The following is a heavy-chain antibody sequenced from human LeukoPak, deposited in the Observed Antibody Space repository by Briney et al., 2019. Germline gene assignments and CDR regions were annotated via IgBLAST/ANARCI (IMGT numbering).Heavy chain of an antibody. CDR1: GFTFDDYA. V-gene: IGHV3-9*03. J-gene: IGHJ3*02. Sequence: GRSLRLSCAASGFTFDDYAMHWVRQAPGKGLEWVSGISWNSGSIGYADSVKGRFTSSRDNAKNSLYLQMNSLRAEDMALYYCAKDMGQWQVAFDIWGQGTMVTVSS. CDR3: AKDMGQWQVAFDI. CDR2: ISWNSGSI. D-gene: IGHD6-19*01.